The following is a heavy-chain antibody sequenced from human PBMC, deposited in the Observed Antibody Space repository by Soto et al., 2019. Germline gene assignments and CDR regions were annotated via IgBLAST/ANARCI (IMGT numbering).Heavy chain of an antibody. CDR2: IHHSGST. V-gene: IGHV4-4*02. CDR3: ARSFGWYAIDQ. CDR1: SASISSEQR. Sequence: QMQLQESGPGLVKPSETLSLTCAVSSASISSEQRWSWVRQPPGKGLEWIGEIHHSGSTNKNPSLKSRVTMSVDKSKNQFFLNLNSVTAADTAVYYCARSFGWYAIDQWGQGTLVIVSS. D-gene: IGHD6-19*01. J-gene: IGHJ4*02.